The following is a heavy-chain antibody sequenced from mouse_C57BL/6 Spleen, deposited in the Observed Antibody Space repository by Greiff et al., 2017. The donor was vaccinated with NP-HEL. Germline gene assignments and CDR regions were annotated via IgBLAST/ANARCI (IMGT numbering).Heavy chain of an antibody. CDR1: GYTFTDYE. D-gene: IGHD5-5*01. CDR2: IDPETGGT. CDR3: TRGTTGV. Sequence: VKLQQSGAELVRPGASVTLSCKASGYTFTDYEMHWVKQTPVHGLEWIGAIDPETGGTAYNQKFKGKAILTADKSSSTAYMELRSLTSEDSAVYYCTRGTTGVWGTGTTVTVSS. J-gene: IGHJ1*03. V-gene: IGHV1-15*01.